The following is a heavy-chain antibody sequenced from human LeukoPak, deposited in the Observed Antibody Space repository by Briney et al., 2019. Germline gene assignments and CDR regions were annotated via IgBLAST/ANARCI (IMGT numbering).Heavy chain of an antibody. CDR1: GGSFSDYY. V-gene: IGHV4-34*01. J-gene: IGHJ4*02. CDR3: ASLGDYFDY. CDR2: INHSGST. Sequence: SETLSLTCAVYGGSFSDYYWSWIRQPPGKGLEWIAEINHSGSTNYNPSLKSRVTISVDTSKNQFSQKLSSVTAADTAVYYCASLGDYFDYWGQGTLVTVSS. D-gene: IGHD3-16*01.